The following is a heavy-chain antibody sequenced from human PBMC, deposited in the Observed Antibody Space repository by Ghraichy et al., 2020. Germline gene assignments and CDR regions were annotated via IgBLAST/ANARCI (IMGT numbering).Heavy chain of an antibody. CDR2: INPNSGGT. Sequence: ASVKVSCKASGYTFTGYYMHWVRQAPGQGLEWMGWINPNSGGTNYAQKFQGRVTMTRDTSISTAYMELSRLRSDDTAVYYCAPVPAATFGAPGRDYWGQGTLVTVSS. D-gene: IGHD2-2*01. CDR3: APVPAATFGAPGRDY. CDR1: GYTFTGYY. V-gene: IGHV1-2*02. J-gene: IGHJ4*02.